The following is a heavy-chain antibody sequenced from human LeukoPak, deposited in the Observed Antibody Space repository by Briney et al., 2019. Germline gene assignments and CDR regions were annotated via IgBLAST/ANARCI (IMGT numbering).Heavy chain of an antibody. CDR1: GGSISSYY. CDR2: IYYSGST. V-gene: IGHV4-59*01. J-gene: IGHJ4*02. Sequence: SETLSLTCTVSGGSISSYYWSWIRQPPGKGLEWIGYIYYSGSTNYNPSLKSRVTISVDTSKNQFPLKLSSVTAADTAVYYCARDIGVYSSSWYVHGYFDYWGQGTLVTVSS. CDR3: ARDIGVYSSSWYVHGYFDY. D-gene: IGHD6-13*01.